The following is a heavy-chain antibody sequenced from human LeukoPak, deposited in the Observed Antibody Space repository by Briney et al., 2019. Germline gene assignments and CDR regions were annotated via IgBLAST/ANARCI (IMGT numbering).Heavy chain of an antibody. D-gene: IGHD3-22*01. CDR2: ISAYNGNT. V-gene: IGHV1-18*01. Sequence: ASVKVSCKASGYTFTSYGISWVRQAPGQGLEWMGWISAYNGNTNYAQKLQGRVTMTTDTSTSTAYMELRSLRSEDTAVYYCATLPDTMIVVAHDAFDIWGQGTMVTVSS. CDR1: GYTFTSYG. CDR3: ATLPDTMIVVAHDAFDI. J-gene: IGHJ3*02.